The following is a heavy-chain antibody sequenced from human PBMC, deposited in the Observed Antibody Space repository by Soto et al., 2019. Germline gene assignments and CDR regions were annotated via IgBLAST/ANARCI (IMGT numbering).Heavy chain of an antibody. D-gene: IGHD6-6*01. CDR3: ARVGGIGAPPGTDP. V-gene: IGHV1-69*13. J-gene: IGHJ5*02. CDR1: GGIFSSYA. Sequence: SVKVSCKASGGIFSSYAISWLRQAPGQGLEWMGAVIPILRQAYYAQDFQDRVSITADESTRTTYLELSSLRSDDTAVYFCARVGGIGAPPGTDPWGQGTLVTVSS. CDR2: VIPILRQA.